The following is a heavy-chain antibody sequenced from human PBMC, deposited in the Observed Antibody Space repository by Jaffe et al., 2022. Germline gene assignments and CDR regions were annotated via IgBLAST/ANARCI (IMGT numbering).Heavy chain of an antibody. V-gene: IGHV3-30*02. CDR1: GFTFSSYG. CDR2: IRYDGSNK. D-gene: IGHD6-19*01. CDR3: AKAGEGYSSGWYMFGY. J-gene: IGHJ4*02. Sequence: QVQLVESGGGVVQPGGSLRLSCAASGFTFSSYGMHWVRQAPGKGLEWVAFIRYDGSNKYYADSVKGRFTISRDNSKNTLYLQMNSLRAEDTAVYYCAKAGEGYSSGWYMFGYWGQGTLVTVSS.